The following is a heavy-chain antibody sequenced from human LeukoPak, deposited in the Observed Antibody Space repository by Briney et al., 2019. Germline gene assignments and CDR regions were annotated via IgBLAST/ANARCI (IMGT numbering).Heavy chain of an antibody. Sequence: PRGSLRLSCAASGFTFSSYSMNWVRQAPGKGLEWVSYISSSSSTIYYADSVKGRFTISRDNAKNSLYLQMNSLRAEDTAVYYCARDRGTIFGVVTKGYFQHWGQGTLVTVSS. CDR1: GFTFSSYS. CDR3: ARDRGTIFGVVTKGYFQH. CDR2: ISSSSSTI. J-gene: IGHJ1*01. V-gene: IGHV3-48*01. D-gene: IGHD3-3*01.